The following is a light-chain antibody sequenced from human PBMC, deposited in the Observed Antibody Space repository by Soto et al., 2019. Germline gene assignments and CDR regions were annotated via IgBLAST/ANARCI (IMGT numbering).Light chain of an antibody. J-gene: IGKJ1*01. CDR1: QSVSSN. CDR2: GAS. CDR3: QQYNTWPT. Sequence: EIVMTQSPATLSVSPGERATLSCRASQSVSSNLAWYQQKPGQAPRFLIYGASTRATGIPARFSGSGSGTEFTLTISSLQYEDFAVYYCQQYNTWPTFGQGTKVEIK. V-gene: IGKV3-15*01.